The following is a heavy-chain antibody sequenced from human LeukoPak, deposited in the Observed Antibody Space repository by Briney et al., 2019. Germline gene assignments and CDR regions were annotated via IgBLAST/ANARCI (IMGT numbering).Heavy chain of an antibody. CDR3: ARDLGLKGGYSGYRNYYYYYGMDV. V-gene: IGHV3-74*01. Sequence: PGGSLRLPCAASGFTFTSYWMHWVRQAPGKGLVWVSRINSDGSRTSYADSVKGRFTISRDNAKNTLYLQMNSLRADDTAVYYCARDLGLKGGYSGYRNYYYYYGMDVWGQGTTVTVSS. CDR2: INSDGSRT. D-gene: IGHD5-12*01. CDR1: GFTFTSYW. J-gene: IGHJ6*02.